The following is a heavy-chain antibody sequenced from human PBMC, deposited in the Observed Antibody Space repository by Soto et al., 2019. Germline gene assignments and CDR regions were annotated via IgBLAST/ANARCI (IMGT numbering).Heavy chain of an antibody. CDR3: ARGIRNYYGVDV. Sequence: EVQLVESGGGLVQPGSLRLSCAASGFTFNSYWMHWVRQAPGKGLVWVSRIKFDESITNYADSVQGRFTISRDNAKNTVYLQMNSLRVEDTAVYYCARGIRNYYGVDVWGQGTTVTVSS. J-gene: IGHJ6*02. CDR2: IKFDESIT. D-gene: IGHD2-15*01. V-gene: IGHV3-74*01. CDR1: GFTFNSYW.